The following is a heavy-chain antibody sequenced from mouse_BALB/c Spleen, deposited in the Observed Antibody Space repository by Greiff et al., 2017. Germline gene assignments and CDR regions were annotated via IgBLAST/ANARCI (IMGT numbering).Heavy chain of an antibody. Sequence: EVKLQESGGGLVKPGGSLKLSCAASGFTFSSYAMSWVRQSPEKRLEWVAEISSGGSYTYYPDTVTGRFTISRDNAKNTLYLEMSSLRSEDTAMYYCARDYYRYDEFAYWGQGTLVTVSA. CDR3: ARDYYRYDEFAY. D-gene: IGHD2-14*01. CDR1: GFTFSSYA. V-gene: IGHV5-9-4*01. J-gene: IGHJ3*01. CDR2: ISSGGSYT.